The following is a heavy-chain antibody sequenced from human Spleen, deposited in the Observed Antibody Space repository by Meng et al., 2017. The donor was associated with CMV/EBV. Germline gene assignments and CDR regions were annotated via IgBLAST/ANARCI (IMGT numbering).Heavy chain of an antibody. J-gene: IGHJ4*02. V-gene: IGHV4-31*02. CDR3: AREHIIATGTASDY. D-gene: IGHD6-13*01. Sequence: GSICSGGYYWSWIRQHPGKGLEWLGYIYYNGRSTYYNPSLKSRLIISVDTSKNQFSLKLSSVTAADTAVYYCAREHIIATGTASDYWGQGTLVTVSS. CDR2: IYYNGRST. CDR1: GSICSGGYY.